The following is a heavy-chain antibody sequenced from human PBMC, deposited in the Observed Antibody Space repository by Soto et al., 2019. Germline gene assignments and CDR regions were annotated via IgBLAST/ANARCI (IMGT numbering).Heavy chain of an antibody. CDR2: IYWNDDK. V-gene: IGHV2-5*01. D-gene: IGHD2-2*01. J-gene: IGHJ4*02. CDR1: GFSLSTSGVA. Sequence: QITLKESGPTLVKPTQPLTLTCTFSGFSLSTSGVAVGWIRQPPGKALEGLALIYWNDDKRYSPSLKSRLTITKDTTKNQVVLTMASMDPVDTSTYYCAHRGPAAPIEGGGYFYFWGQGTLVTVSS. CDR3: AHRGPAAPIEGGGYFYF.